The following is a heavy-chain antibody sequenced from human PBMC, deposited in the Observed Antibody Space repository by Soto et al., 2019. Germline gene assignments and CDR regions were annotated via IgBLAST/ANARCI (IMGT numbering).Heavy chain of an antibody. CDR2: VYNRGST. CDR1: GGAISSNY. Sequence: SETLSLTCTVPGGAISSNYWTWIRQPPGKGLEWIGYVYNRGSTNYNPSLKSRVTISEDTSKSQFSLKVNSMTAADTAVYYCVRIYYDYVWGSYRQYYFDYWGQGTLVTVSS. V-gene: IGHV4-59*01. D-gene: IGHD3-16*02. CDR3: VRIYYDYVWGSYRQYYFDY. J-gene: IGHJ4*02.